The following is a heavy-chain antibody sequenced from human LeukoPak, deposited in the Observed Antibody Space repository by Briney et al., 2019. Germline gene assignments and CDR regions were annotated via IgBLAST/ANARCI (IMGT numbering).Heavy chain of an antibody. CDR1: GGSFSGYY. D-gene: IGHD3-3*01. J-gene: IGHJ4*02. CDR2: INHSGNT. CDR3: ARDLDKSGYYLDY. V-gene: IGHV4-34*01. Sequence: SETLSLTCAVYGGSFSGYYWSWIRQTPGKGLEWIGEINHSGNTNYNPSLKRGVIISAEASKNQFSLKLTSVTAADTAVYYCARDLDKSGYYLDYWGQGTLVTVSS.